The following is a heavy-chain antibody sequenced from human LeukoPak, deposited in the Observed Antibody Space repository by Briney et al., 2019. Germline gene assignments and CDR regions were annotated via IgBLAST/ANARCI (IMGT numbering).Heavy chain of an antibody. V-gene: IGHV3-74*01. CDR2: INSDGNST. Sequence: PGGSLRLSCVASGFTFSNYWMHWVRQAPGKGLIWVSRINSDGNSTHYVDSVKGRFTTSRDNAKNTLYLQMNSLRVEDTAIYYCARSRDGHNSERAFDMWGQGTMVTVSS. CDR3: ARSRDGHNSERAFDM. D-gene: IGHD5-24*01. CDR1: GFTFSNYW. J-gene: IGHJ3*02.